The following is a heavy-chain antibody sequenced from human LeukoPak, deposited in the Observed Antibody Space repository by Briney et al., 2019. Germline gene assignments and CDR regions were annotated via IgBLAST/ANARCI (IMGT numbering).Heavy chain of an antibody. CDR1: GFSFDTYW. Sequence: PGGSLRLSCAASGFSFDTYWMSWVRQAPGKGLEWVANIKQDGSEKDYVDSVKGRFTISRDNAKNSLYLQMNSLRAEDTAVYYCVRETGIAVMDVWGKGTTVTVSS. D-gene: IGHD6-19*01. J-gene: IGHJ6*03. CDR2: IKQDGSEK. CDR3: VRETGIAVMDV. V-gene: IGHV3-7*01.